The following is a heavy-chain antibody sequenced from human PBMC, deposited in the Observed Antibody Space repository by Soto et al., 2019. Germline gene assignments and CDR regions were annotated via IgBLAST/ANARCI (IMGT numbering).Heavy chain of an antibody. J-gene: IGHJ6*03. CDR3: ARDLSWGSNWYYYMDV. V-gene: IGHV3-48*01. Sequence: EVQLVESGGGLVQPGGSLRLSCATSGFILSDCAMNWVRQAPGKGLEWVSYISSSSSVIDYADSVKGRFTVSRENARKSLYLQMNSLRAEDMAVYYCARDLSWGSNWYYYMDVWGKGTTVTVSS. CDR1: GFILSDCA. CDR2: ISSSSSVI. D-gene: IGHD7-27*01.